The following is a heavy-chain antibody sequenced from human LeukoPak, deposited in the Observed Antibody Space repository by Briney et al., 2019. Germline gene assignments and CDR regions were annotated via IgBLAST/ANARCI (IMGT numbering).Heavy chain of an antibody. V-gene: IGHV3-21*01. CDR1: GFTFSSYS. CDR2: ISSSSSYI. Sequence: GGSLRLSCAASGFTFSSYSMNWVRQAPGKGLEWVSSISSSSSYIYYADSVKGRFTISRDNAKNSLYLQMNSLRAEDTAVYYCAPLPRTGTMHGYWGQGTLVTVSS. CDR3: APLPRTGTMHGY. D-gene: IGHD1-1*01. J-gene: IGHJ4*02.